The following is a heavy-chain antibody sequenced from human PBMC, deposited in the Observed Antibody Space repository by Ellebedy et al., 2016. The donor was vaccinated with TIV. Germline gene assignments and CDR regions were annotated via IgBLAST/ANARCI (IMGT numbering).Heavy chain of an antibody. V-gene: IGHV3-74*01. Sequence: GESLKISXAASGFTFSDYYMSWIRQAPGKGLVWVSRVSPDGSTTNSADSVKGRSTISRDNAKNTLYLQMTSLRAEDTAVYYCVYSTGYNLFAFWGQGTLVTVSS. CDR1: GFTFSDYY. CDR2: VSPDGSTT. CDR3: VYSTGYNLFAF. D-gene: IGHD3-22*01. J-gene: IGHJ4*02.